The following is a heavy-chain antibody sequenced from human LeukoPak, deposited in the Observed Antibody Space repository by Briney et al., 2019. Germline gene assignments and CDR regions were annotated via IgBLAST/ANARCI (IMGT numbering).Heavy chain of an antibody. CDR3: ARHDAGIAARPFDN. Sequence: SETLSLTCTVSGGSISTYYWSWIRRPPGRGLEWIAYIHASGPTNYNPSLKSRITISVDTSKNQFSLKLSSVTAADTAVYYCARHDAGIAARPFDNWGQGTLVTVSS. J-gene: IGHJ4*02. CDR2: IHASGPT. V-gene: IGHV4-4*09. CDR1: GGSISTYY. D-gene: IGHD6-6*01.